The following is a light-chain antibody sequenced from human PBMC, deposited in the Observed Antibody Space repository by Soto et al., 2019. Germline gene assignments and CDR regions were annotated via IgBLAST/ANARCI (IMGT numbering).Light chain of an antibody. J-gene: IGKJ2*01. CDR1: QSISSSY. Sequence: EIVXTXXPXXLSXSPGERATLSCRASQSISSSYLAWYQQKPGQAPRLLIYAASSRATGIPDRFSGSGSGTDFTLTISRLEPEDFAVYYCQQYGSSSYTFGQGTQLEIK. CDR2: AAS. V-gene: IGKV3-20*01. CDR3: QQYGSSSYT.